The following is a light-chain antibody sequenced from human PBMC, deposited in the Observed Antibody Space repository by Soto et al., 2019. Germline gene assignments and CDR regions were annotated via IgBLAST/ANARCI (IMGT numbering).Light chain of an antibody. CDR1: QDISHY. CDR3: QQYENLPPYT. CDR2: DAS. V-gene: IGKV1-33*01. Sequence: DIQLTQSPSSLSASVGDRVTITCQASQDISHYLNWYQQKPGKAPKLLMSDASNLETGVPSRFSGSGSGTDFTFTISSLQPEDIATYFCQQYENLPPYTFGQGTKLELK. J-gene: IGKJ2*01.